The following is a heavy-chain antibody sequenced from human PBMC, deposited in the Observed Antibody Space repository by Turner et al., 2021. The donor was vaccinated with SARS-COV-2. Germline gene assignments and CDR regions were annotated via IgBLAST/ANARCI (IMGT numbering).Heavy chain of an antibody. CDR1: VGSISSSSYY. CDR3: ARHWEVAAAAYLARFDP. J-gene: IGHJ5*02. D-gene: IGHD6-13*01. Sequence: QLQLQESGPGLVKPSETLSLTCTVSVGSISSSSYYWGWIRQPPGKGLEWIGRIYYSGSTYYNPSLKSRVTISVDTSKNQFSLKLSSVTAADTAVYYCARHWEVAAAAYLARFDPWGQGTLVTVSS. CDR2: IYYSGST. V-gene: IGHV4-39*01.